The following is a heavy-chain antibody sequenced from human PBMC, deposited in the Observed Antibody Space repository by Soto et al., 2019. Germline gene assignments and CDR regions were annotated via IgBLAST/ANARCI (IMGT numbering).Heavy chain of an antibody. CDR2: IYYSGST. Sequence: PSETLSLTCTVSGGSISSGDYYWSWIRQPPGKGLEWIGYIYYSGSTYYNPSLKSRVTISVDTSKNQFSLKMNSVTAADTAVYYCARDLWGSCGVDCHPLDVWGQGTTVTVSS. J-gene: IGHJ6*02. V-gene: IGHV4-30-4*02. CDR1: GGSISSGDYY. CDR3: ARDLWGSCGVDCHPLDV. D-gene: IGHD2-21*02.